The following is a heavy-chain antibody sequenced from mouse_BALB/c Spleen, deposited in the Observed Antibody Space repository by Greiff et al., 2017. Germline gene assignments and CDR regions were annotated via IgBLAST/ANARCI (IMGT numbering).Heavy chain of an antibody. J-gene: IGHJ3*01. D-gene: IGHD2-1*01. CDR1: GYTFTSYW. CDR3: ARFGNYVYWGAFAY. V-gene: IGHV1S81*02. Sequence: VQLQQPGAELVKPGASVKLSCKASGYTFTSYWMHWVKQRPGQGLEWIGEINPSNGRTNYNEKFKSKATLTVDKSSSTAYMQLSSLTSEDSAVYYCARFGNYVYWGAFAYWGQGTLVTVSA. CDR2: INPSNGRT.